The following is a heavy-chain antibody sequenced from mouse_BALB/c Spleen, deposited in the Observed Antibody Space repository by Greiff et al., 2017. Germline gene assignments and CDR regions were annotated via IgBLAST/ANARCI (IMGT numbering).Heavy chain of an antibody. J-gene: IGHJ3*01. Sequence: DVHLVESGGGLVKPGGSLKLSCAASGFAFSSYDMSWVRQTPEKRLEWVAYISSGGGSTYYPDTVKGRFTISRDNAKNTLYLQMSSLKSEDTAMYYCARPIYDGYSWFPYWGQGTLVTVSA. CDR3: ARPIYDGYSWFPY. CDR1: GFAFSSYD. D-gene: IGHD2-3*01. V-gene: IGHV5-12-1*01. CDR2: ISSGGGST.